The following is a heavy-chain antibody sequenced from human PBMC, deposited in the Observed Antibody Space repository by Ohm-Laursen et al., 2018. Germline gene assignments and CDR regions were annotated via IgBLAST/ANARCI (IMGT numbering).Heavy chain of an antibody. J-gene: IGHJ4*02. CDR3: ARGSGEYVYY. V-gene: IGHV3-7*01. CDR2: INQDGSEK. CDR1: GFTFSTYW. Sequence: SLRLSCAASGFTFSTYWMNWFRQAPGKGLESVASINQDGSEKYYVDSVKGRFSISRDNAKNSLYLQMNSLRAEDTAVYYCARGSGEYVYYWGQGTLVTVSS. D-gene: IGHD2-15*01.